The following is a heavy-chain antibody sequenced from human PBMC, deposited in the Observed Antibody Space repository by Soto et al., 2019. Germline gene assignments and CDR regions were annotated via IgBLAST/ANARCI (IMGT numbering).Heavy chain of an antibody. CDR2: IDWDDDK. CDR3: ARMVAVAGGPYFDY. Sequence: SGPTLVNPTQTLTLTCTFSGFSLSATGMRVGWIRQPPGKALEWLARIDWDDDKFYSTSLKTRLTISKDTSKSQVVLTVTNMDPVDTATYYCARMVAVAGGPYFDYWGQGTRVTVSS. V-gene: IGHV2-70*04. J-gene: IGHJ4*02. CDR1: GFSLSATGMR. D-gene: IGHD6-19*01.